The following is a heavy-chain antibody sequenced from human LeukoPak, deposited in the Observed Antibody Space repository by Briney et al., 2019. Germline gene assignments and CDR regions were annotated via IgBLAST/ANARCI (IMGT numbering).Heavy chain of an antibody. Sequence: PGGSLRLSCTASKFTFMNYAMHWVRQAPGKGLEWLSTIGSAGGSIFYADSVKGRFTISRDNSKNTLYLQMNSLRAEDTAVYYCATYYYDSSGFYYYGMDVWGQGTTVTVSS. D-gene: IGHD3-22*01. CDR1: KFTFMNYA. V-gene: IGHV3-23*01. CDR2: IGSAGGSI. CDR3: ATYYYDSSGFYYYGMDV. J-gene: IGHJ6*02.